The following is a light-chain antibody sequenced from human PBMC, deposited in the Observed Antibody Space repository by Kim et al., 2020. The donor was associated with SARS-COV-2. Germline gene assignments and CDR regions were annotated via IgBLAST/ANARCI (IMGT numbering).Light chain of an antibody. V-gene: IGKV3-20*01. CDR2: GAS. J-gene: IGKJ2*03. CDR1: QSISSAF. Sequence: SPGERAPLPCRASQSISSAFLAWYQQKPGQPPRVLIYGASNRATGIPDRFGGSGSGTDFTLTISRLEPEDFAVYYCQQYGSSPLYSFGQGTKLEI. CDR3: QQYGSSPLYS.